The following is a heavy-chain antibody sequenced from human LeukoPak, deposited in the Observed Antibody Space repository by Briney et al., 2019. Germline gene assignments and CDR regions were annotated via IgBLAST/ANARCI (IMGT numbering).Heavy chain of an antibody. V-gene: IGHV4-39*01. J-gene: IGHJ4*02. CDR1: GGSISSSSYY. D-gene: IGHD6-13*01. CDR2: IYYSGST. Sequence: SETLSLTCIVSGGSISSSSYYWGWIRQPPGKGLEWIGSIYYSGSTYYNPSLKSRVTISVDTSKNQFSLKLSSVTAADTAVYYCARARGVLADYWGQGTLVTVSS. CDR3: ARARGVLADY.